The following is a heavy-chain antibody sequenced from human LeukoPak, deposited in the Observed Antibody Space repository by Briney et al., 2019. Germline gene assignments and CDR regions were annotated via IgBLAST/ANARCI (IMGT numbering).Heavy chain of an antibody. V-gene: IGHV3-48*03. Sequence: GGSLRLSCAASGFTFSSYEVNWVRQAPGKGLEWVSYISSSGSTIYYADSVKGRFTISRDNAKNSLYLQMNSLRAEDTAVYYCARARIVATTLDYWGQGTLVTVSS. CDR3: ARARIVATTLDY. CDR2: ISSSGSTI. J-gene: IGHJ4*02. CDR1: GFTFSSYE. D-gene: IGHD5-12*01.